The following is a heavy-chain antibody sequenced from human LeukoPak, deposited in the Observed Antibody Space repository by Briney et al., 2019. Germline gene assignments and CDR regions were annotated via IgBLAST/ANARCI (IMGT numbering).Heavy chain of an antibody. CDR3: ARGRTIANFYY. D-gene: IGHD6-13*01. CDR1: GFTFSSYS. V-gene: IGHV3-21*01. Sequence: GWSVRLSFPASGFTFSSYSMNWVRQAPGKGLEGVSSINSSSSYIYYAHSVKGRFTISRDNAKNSLYLQMNSLRAEHTAVYCCARGRTIANFYYWGQGNLVTVSS. CDR2: INSSSSYI. J-gene: IGHJ4*02.